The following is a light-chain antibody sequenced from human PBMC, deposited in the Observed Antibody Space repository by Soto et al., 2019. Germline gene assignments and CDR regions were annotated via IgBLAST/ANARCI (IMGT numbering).Light chain of an antibody. Sequence: EVVMTQSPATLSVSLGDRATLSCRASQSVSSNLAWYQQRPGQAPRLLIYVASSRATGIPDRFSGSGSGTDFTLTISRLEPEDFAVYYCQQYGSSPPRTFGQGTKVDIK. V-gene: IGKV3-20*01. CDR1: QSVSSN. J-gene: IGKJ1*01. CDR3: QQYGSSPPRT. CDR2: VAS.